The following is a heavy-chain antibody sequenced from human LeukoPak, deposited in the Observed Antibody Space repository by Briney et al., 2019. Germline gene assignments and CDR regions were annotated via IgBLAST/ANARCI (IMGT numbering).Heavy chain of an antibody. CDR1: GGSISSTIYY. Sequence: SETLSLTCTVSGGSISSTIYYWGWIRQPPGKGLEWIGSVYFSGSSYYNPSLKSRVTISVDTSENHFYLKLNSVTAADTAVYYCARDPRTYYFDYWGQGTLVTVSS. CDR2: VYFSGSS. CDR3: ARDPRTYYFDY. V-gene: IGHV4-39*02. J-gene: IGHJ4*02. D-gene: IGHD3-16*01.